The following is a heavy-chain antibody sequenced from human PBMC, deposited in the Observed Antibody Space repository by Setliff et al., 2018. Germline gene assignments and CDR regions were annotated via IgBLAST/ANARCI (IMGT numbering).Heavy chain of an antibody. Sequence: GGSLRLSCAASGFTFSSYWMSWVRQAPGKGLEWVANIKQDGSEKYYVDSVKGRFTISRDNAKNSLYLQMNSLRAEDTAVYHCARIRLCGGRVTCPPGRYVDVWGKGTTVTVSS. CDR3: ARIRLCGGRVTCPPGRYVDV. J-gene: IGHJ6*03. D-gene: IGHD2-15*01. V-gene: IGHV3-7*01. CDR1: GFTFSSYW. CDR2: IKQDGSEK.